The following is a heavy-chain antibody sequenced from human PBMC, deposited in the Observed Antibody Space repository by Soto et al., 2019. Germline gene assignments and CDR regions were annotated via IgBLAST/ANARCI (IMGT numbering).Heavy chain of an antibody. J-gene: IGHJ4*02. CDR1: GFTFSNYW. V-gene: IGHV3-7*01. Sequence: GGSLRLSCAASGFTFSNYWMSWVRQAPGKGLEWVANIKQDGTETYYVDSVKGRFTISRDNTKSSLYLRMNSLRAEDTAIYYCARDPVDNDYGDYYFDYWGQGTLVTVSS. D-gene: IGHD4-17*01. CDR2: IKQDGTET. CDR3: ARDPVDNDYGDYYFDY.